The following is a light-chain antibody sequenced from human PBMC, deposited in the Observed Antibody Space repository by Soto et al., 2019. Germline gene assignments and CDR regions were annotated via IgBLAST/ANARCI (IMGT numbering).Light chain of an antibody. CDR3: QQRSNSPLT. Sequence: EIVLTQSPATLSLSPGERATLSSRASQRVSSYLAWYQQKPGQAPRLLIYDASNRATGVPARFSGSGSGTDFTLTISSLDPEDFAVYYCQQRSNSPLTFGGGTKVEIK. CDR2: DAS. CDR1: QRVSSY. V-gene: IGKV3-11*01. J-gene: IGKJ4*01.